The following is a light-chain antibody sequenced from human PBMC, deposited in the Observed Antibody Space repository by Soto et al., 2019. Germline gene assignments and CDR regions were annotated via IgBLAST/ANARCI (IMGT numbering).Light chain of an antibody. V-gene: IGKV1-13*02. Sequence: AIQWTQSPSTLSASVGDRVTITCRASQGISSALAWYQHKSGKPPKSLIYDASSLESGVPSRFSGTGSGTDFTLTISSLQTEDFATYYCQQFNSYPLSFGGGTKVEI. CDR3: QQFNSYPLS. J-gene: IGKJ4*01. CDR2: DAS. CDR1: QGISSA.